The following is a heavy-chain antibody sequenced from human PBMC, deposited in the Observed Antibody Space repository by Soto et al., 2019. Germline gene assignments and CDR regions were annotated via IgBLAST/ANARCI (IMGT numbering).Heavy chain of an antibody. Sequence: SETLSLTCTVSGGSISSSSYYWGWIRQPPGKGLEWIGSIYYSGSTYYNPSLKSRVTISVDTSKNQFSLKLSSVTAADTAVYYCARGRSSWYEKYYFDYWGQGTLVTVSS. CDR3: ARGRSSWYEKYYFDY. D-gene: IGHD6-13*01. CDR2: IYYSGST. CDR1: GGSISSSSYY. J-gene: IGHJ4*02. V-gene: IGHV4-39*01.